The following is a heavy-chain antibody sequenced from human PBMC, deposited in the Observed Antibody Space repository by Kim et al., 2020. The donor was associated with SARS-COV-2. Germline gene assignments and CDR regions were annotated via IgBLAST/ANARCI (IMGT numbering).Heavy chain of an antibody. J-gene: IGHJ4*02. Sequence: ADSVVGRFTISRDNSKHTVYLQMNSLRGEDTAMYFCARASSYSSSWYGIDFWGQGTLVTVSS. V-gene: IGHV3-30*01. CDR3: ARASSYSSSWYGIDF. D-gene: IGHD6-13*01.